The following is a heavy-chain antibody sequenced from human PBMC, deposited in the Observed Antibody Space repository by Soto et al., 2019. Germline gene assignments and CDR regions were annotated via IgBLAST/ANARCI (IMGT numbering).Heavy chain of an antibody. Sequence: ASVKVSCKAPGYTFTGYYMHWVRQAPGQGLEWMGWINPNSGGTNYAQKFQGWVTMTRDTSISTAYMELSRLRSDDTAVYYCARAPEYCSGGSCEYDAFDIWGQGTMVTVSS. CDR3: ARAPEYCSGGSCEYDAFDI. CDR1: GYTFTGYY. J-gene: IGHJ3*02. CDR2: INPNSGGT. V-gene: IGHV1-2*04. D-gene: IGHD2-15*01.